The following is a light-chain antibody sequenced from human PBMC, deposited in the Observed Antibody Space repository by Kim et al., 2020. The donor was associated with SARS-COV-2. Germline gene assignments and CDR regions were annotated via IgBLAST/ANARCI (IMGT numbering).Light chain of an antibody. Sequence: PSTLCASVGDRVTITCRASQSISIWLAWYQQKPGEAPKVWILDASSWQSGVPSRFSGSGSGTEFTLTISSLQPDDFATYYCQHYNNYPWTFGQGTKVDIK. CDR2: DAS. CDR1: QSISIW. V-gene: IGKV1-5*01. CDR3: QHYNNYPWT. J-gene: IGKJ1*01.